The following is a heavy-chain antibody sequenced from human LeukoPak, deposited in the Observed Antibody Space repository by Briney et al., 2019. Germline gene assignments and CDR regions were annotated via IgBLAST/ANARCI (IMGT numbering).Heavy chain of an antibody. CDR2: ISGSGGST. CDR3: AKYLGYCTNGVCYLDY. J-gene: IGHJ4*02. CDR1: GFTFISYA. Sequence: PGGSLRLSCAASGFTFISYAMSWVRQAPGKGLEWVSAISGSGGSTYYADSVKGRFTISRDNSKNTLYLQMNSLRAEDTAVYYCAKYLGYCTNGVCYLDYWGQGTLVTVSS. D-gene: IGHD2-8*01. V-gene: IGHV3-23*01.